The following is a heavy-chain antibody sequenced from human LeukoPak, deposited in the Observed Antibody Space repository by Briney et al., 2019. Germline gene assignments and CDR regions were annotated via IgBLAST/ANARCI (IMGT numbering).Heavy chain of an antibody. J-gene: IGHJ5*02. CDR1: GCTFNDYY. CDR2: INIGGTNT. CDR3: ATDGAGFDT. V-gene: IGHV3-11*01. Sequence: AGGSLRLSCAASGCTFNDYYRSWIRQAPGKGLEWLSYINIGGTNTHYADSVKGRFTISRDNAKKSLYLELNNLRAEDTAVYYCATDGAGFDTWGQGVLVTVSS.